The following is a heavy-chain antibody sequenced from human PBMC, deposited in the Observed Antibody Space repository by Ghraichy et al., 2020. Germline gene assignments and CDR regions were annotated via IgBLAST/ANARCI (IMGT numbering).Heavy chain of an antibody. V-gene: IGHV4-59*01. CDR1: GGSISSYY. CDR3: ARDGGGQAAFDI. Sequence: SETLSLTCTVSGGSISSYYWSWIRQPPGKGLEWIGHIYYSGSTNYNPSLKSRVTISVDTSKNQFSLKLSSVTAADTAVYYCARDGGGQAAFDIWGQGTMVTVSS. CDR2: IYYSGST. D-gene: IGHD2-15*01. J-gene: IGHJ3*02.